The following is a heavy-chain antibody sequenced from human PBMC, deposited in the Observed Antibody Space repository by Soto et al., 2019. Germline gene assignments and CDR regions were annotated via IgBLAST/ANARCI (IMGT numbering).Heavy chain of an antibody. D-gene: IGHD3-22*01. CDR3: AIPYDSSGYYPSAESFPH. J-gene: IGHJ1*01. Sequence: GGSLRLSCAASGFTVSSNYMSWVRQAPGKGLEWVSVIYSGGSTYYADSVKGRFTISRDNSKNTLYLQMNSLRAEATAVYYFAIPYDSSGYYPSAESFPHWGQGPLFPVSP. CDR2: IYSGGST. CDR1: GFTVSSNY. V-gene: IGHV3-66*04.